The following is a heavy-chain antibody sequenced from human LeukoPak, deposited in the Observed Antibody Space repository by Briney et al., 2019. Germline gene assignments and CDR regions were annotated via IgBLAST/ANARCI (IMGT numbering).Heavy chain of an antibody. V-gene: IGHV4-59*01. CDR3: AKEASRSFYI. J-gene: IGHJ3*02. CDR2: IYYSGST. D-gene: IGHD6-6*01. CDR1: GGSISSYY. Sequence: PSETLSLTCTVSGGSISSYYWSWIRQPPGKGLEWLGYIYYSGSTNYNPSLKSRVTISVDTSKNQFSLKLSSVTAADTAVYYCAKEASRSFYIWGQGTMVTVSS.